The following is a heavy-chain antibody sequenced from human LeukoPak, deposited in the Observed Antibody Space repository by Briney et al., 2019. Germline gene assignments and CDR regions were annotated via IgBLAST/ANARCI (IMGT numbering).Heavy chain of an antibody. Sequence: PGGSLRLSCAASGFSFSTYCMSWVRQAPGKGLEWVSNIKQSRNNKYYVDSVKGRFTISRDNAKNSLYLQMNSLRAEDTALYSCARVAATGNYWYFVLWGRGWLIAVCS. CDR2: IKQSRNNK. J-gene: IGHJ2*01. CDR1: GFSFSTYC. CDR3: ARVAATGNYWYFVL. D-gene: IGHD6-13*01. V-gene: IGHV3-7*01.